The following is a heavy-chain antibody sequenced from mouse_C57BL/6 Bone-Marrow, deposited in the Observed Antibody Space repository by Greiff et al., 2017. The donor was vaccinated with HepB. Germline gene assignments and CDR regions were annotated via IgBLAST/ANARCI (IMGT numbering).Heavy chain of an antibody. CDR3: ASHVRRGFAY. CDR1: GFTIKNTY. V-gene: IGHV14-3*01. J-gene: IGHJ3*01. D-gene: IGHD2-14*01. CDR2: IDPANGNT. Sequence: EVQLQQSVAELVRPGASVKLSCTASGFTIKNTYMHWVKQRPEQGLEWIGRIDPANGNTKYAPKFQGKATITADTSSNTAYLQLSSLTSEDTAIYYCASHVRRGFAYWGQGTLVTVSA.